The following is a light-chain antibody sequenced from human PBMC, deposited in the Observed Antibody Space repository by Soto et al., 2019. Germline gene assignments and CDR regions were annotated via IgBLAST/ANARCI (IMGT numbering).Light chain of an antibody. CDR2: EVT. J-gene: IGLJ3*02. Sequence: QSALTQPASVSGSPGQSITISCTGTSSDVGGYHYVSWYQQHPGKAPKLMIYEVTNRPSGVSNRFSGSKSGNTASLTISGLQAEDEADYYCSSYTSNNAWVFGGGTKLTGL. CDR1: SSDVGGYHY. CDR3: SSYTSNNAWV. V-gene: IGLV2-14*01.